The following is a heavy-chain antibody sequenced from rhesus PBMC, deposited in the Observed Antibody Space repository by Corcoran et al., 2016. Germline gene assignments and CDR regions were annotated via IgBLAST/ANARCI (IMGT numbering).Heavy chain of an antibody. CDR1: GYTIIDYY. V-gene: IGHV1-111*02. CDR2: VEPADGEA. CDR3: ATTAFDY. J-gene: IGHJ4*01. Sequence: EVQLVQSGAEVKKTGASVKISCTAPGYTIIDYYLNWVGQVPGKRLEGKGRVEPADGEAKHAQKFQDRVTITADTSTDTAYMELDSLRSEDTAVYCCATTAFDYWGQGVPVTVSS.